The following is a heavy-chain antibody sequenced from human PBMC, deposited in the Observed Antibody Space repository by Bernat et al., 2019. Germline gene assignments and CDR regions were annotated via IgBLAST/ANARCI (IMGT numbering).Heavy chain of an antibody. V-gene: IGHV3-74*01. CDR2: INSDGSST. D-gene: IGHD6-13*01. Sequence: EVQLVESGGGLVQPGGSLRLSCAASGFAFSTYWMHWVRQAPGKGLVWVSRINSDGSSTSYADSVKGRFTISRDNAKNTLYMQMNSMRAEDTAVYYCVRDYGYSDKSWGQGTMVTVSS. CDR1: GFAFSTYW. J-gene: IGHJ3*01. CDR3: VRDYGYSDKS.